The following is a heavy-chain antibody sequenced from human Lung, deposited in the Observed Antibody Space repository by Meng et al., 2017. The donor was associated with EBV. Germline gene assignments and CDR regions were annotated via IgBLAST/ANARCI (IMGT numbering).Heavy chain of an antibody. J-gene: IGHJ4*02. CDR2: IYHSGST. CDR3: ARLRLVWMFDY. D-gene: IGHD6-19*01. V-gene: IGHV4-4*02. CDR1: GGSSSSSNW. Sequence: QLALQQSGPGLAKPSGTLALTCAVSGGSSSSSNWWSWVHQPPGKGLEWIGEIYHSGSTNYNPSLKSRVTISVDKSKNQFSLKLSSVTAADTAVYYCARLRLVWMFDYWGQGALVTVSS.